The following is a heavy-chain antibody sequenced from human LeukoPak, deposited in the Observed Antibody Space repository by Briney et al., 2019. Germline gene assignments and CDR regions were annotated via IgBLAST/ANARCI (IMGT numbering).Heavy chain of an antibody. J-gene: IGHJ4*02. V-gene: IGHV4-39*01. CDR3: ARRRNYYDSSGYLPSLDY. CDR2: IYYSGST. D-gene: IGHD3-22*01. CDR1: GGSISGYY. Sequence: SSETLSLTCTVSGGSISGYYWGWIRQPPGKGLEWIGSIYYSGSTYYNPSLKSRVTISVDTSKNQFSLKLSSVTAADTAVYYCARRRNYYDSSGYLPSLDYWGQGTLVTVSS.